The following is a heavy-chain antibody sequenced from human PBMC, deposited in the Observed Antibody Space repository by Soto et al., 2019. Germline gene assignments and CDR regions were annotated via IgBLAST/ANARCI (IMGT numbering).Heavy chain of an antibody. J-gene: IGHJ4*02. D-gene: IGHD5-18*01. CDR1: GYTFTSYG. V-gene: IGHV1-18*01. CDR3: ARGKGKYSYGYVTY. CDR2: ISAYNGNT. Sequence: ASVKVSCKASGYTFTSYGISWVRQAPGQRLEWMGWISAYNGNTNYAQKFQGRVTVSTDTSTSTAYMELRSLISDDTAVYYCARGKGKYSYGYVTYWGQGTLVPVYS.